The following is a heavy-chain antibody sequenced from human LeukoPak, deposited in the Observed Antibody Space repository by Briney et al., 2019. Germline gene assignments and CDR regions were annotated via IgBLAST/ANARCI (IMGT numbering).Heavy chain of an antibody. CDR1: GFTFSSYA. CDR2: ISGSGGST. J-gene: IGHJ6*02. V-gene: IGHV3-23*01. D-gene: IGHD6-13*01. CDR3: ARDRDAAAGDYYYYYGMDV. Sequence: GGSLRLSCAASGFTFSSYAMSWVRQAPGKGLEWVSAISGSGGSTYYADSVKGRFTISRDNSKNTLYLQMNSLRAEDTAVYYCARDRDAAAGDYYYYYGMDVWGQGTTVTVSS.